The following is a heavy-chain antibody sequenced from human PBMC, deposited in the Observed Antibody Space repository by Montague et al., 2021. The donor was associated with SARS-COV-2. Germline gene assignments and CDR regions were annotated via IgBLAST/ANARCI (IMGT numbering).Heavy chain of an antibody. V-gene: IGHV4-39*07. CDR1: GGSISGSTYY. D-gene: IGHD3-22*01. CDR3: ARRPYYYDSSGQFDP. Sequence: SETLSLTCTVSGGSISGSTYYWGWIRQPPGKGLEWIASIYYSGSTYFNPSLKSRVAISIDTSKNQFSLKLSSVTAADTAVYYCARRPYYYDSSGQFDPWGQGVLVTVSS. J-gene: IGHJ5*02. CDR2: IYYSGST.